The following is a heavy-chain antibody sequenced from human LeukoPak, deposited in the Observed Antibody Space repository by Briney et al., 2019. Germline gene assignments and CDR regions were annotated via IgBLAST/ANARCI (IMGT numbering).Heavy chain of an antibody. CDR1: GFTFNNYN. CDR2: ISSISSSYI. J-gene: IGHJ4*02. Sequence: GGSLRLSCAASGFTFNNYNMNWVRQAPGKGLEWVSSISSISSSYIYYADSVKGRFTISRDNARNSLYLQMNSLRTEDTALYYCAKGTVVVTGPLDYWGQGTLVTVSS. D-gene: IGHD3-22*01. V-gene: IGHV3-21*04. CDR3: AKGTVVVTGPLDY.